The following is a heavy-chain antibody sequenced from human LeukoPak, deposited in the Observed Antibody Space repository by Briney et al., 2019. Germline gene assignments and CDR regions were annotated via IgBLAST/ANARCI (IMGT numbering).Heavy chain of an antibody. CDR2: INHSGST. Sequence: SETLSLTCAVYGGSFSGYYWSWIRQPPGKGLEWIGEINHSGSTNYNPSLKSRVTISVDTSKNQFSLKLSSVTAADTAVYYCARLLRYSSSPPWGQGTLVTVSS. J-gene: IGHJ5*02. D-gene: IGHD6-6*01. CDR3: ARLLRYSSSPP. CDR1: GGSFSGYY. V-gene: IGHV4-34*01.